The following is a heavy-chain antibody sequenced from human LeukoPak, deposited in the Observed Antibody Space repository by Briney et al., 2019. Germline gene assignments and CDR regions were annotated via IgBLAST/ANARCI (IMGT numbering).Heavy chain of an antibody. J-gene: IGHJ4*02. CDR2: MSYDGSNK. CDR3: ATLNDFWSGYPLY. D-gene: IGHD3-3*01. CDR1: GFTFSSYA. Sequence: PGGSLRLSCAASGFTFSSYAMSWVRQAPGKGLEWVAVMSYDGSNKYYADSVKGRFTISRDNSKNTLYLQMNSLRAEDTAVYYCATLNDFWSGYPLYWGQGTLVTVSS. V-gene: IGHV3-30-3*01.